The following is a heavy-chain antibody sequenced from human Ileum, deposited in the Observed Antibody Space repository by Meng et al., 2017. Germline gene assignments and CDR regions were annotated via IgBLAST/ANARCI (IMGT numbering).Heavy chain of an antibody. V-gene: IGHV4-31*01. CDR1: GYSTRSGGYS. J-gene: IGHJ5*02. CDR2: IYSSGGT. CDR3: ARMGYGSGSHYSWFDT. D-gene: IGHD3-10*01. Sequence: VGVLAVVAEVVNPPRTVPLHCDGSGYSTRSGGYSWTWVRQHPGKGLEWIGYIYSSGGTYSPPSLKSLVTISLDTSKNQFSLRLSSVTAADTAVYYCARMGYGSGSHYSWFDTWGQGTLVTVSS.